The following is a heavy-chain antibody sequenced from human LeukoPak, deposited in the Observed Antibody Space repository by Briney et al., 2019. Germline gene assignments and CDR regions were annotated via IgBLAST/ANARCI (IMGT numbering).Heavy chain of an antibody. V-gene: IGHV4-39*01. CDR3: ATGADYGDYQDAFDI. CDR1: GGSISSSSYY. CDR2: IYYSGST. D-gene: IGHD4-17*01. Sequence: SETLSLTCTVPGGSISSSSYYWGWIRQPPGKGLEWIGSIYYSGSTYYNPSLKSRVTISVDTSKNQFSLKLSSVTAADTAVYYCATGADYGDYQDAFDIWGQGTMVTVSS. J-gene: IGHJ3*02.